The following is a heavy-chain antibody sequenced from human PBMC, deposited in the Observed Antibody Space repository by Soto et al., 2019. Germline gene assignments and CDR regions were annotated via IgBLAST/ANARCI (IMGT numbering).Heavy chain of an antibody. Sequence: QVQLVESGGGVVQPGRSLRLSCAASGFTFSSYGMHWVRQAPGKGLEWVAVIWYDGSNKYYADSVKGRFTISRDNSKNTLYLQMNSLRAEDTAVYYCARDVDYDDSSGGGMDVWGQGTTVTVSS. D-gene: IGHD3-22*01. CDR2: IWYDGSNK. V-gene: IGHV3-33*01. CDR1: GFTFSSYG. J-gene: IGHJ6*02. CDR3: ARDVDYDDSSGGGMDV.